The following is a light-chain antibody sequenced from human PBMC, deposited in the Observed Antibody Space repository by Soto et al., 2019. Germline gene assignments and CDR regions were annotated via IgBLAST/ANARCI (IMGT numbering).Light chain of an antibody. CDR2: GAT. J-gene: IGKJ3*01. CDR3: QESSSGPPFT. Sequence: DIQMTQSPSSLSASVGDRVTIACRATQSISIYLNWYLQKPGKAPKLLIYGATTSQSGVPSRFSADGSGTDFNLTISSLQPEDFATYYCQESSSGPPFTFGPGTKVDIK. V-gene: IGKV1-39*01. CDR1: QSISIY.